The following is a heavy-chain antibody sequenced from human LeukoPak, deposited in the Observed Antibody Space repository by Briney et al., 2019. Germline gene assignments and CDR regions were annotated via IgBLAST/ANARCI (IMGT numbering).Heavy chain of an antibody. D-gene: IGHD4-17*01. CDR2: INHSGST. CDR3: ARLDYGDVAIDY. J-gene: IGHJ4*02. Sequence: PSETLSLTCAVYGGSFSGYYWSWIRQPPGKGLEWIGEINHSGSTNYNPSLKSRVTISVDTSKNQFSLKLSSVTAADTAVYYCARLDYGDVAIDYWGQGTLVAVSS. V-gene: IGHV4-34*01. CDR1: GGSFSGYY.